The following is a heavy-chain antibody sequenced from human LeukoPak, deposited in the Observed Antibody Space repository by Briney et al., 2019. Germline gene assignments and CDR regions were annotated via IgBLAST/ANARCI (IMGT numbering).Heavy chain of an antibody. CDR3: ARAYSGYDY. J-gene: IGHJ4*02. CDR2: ITYDGSNE. D-gene: IGHD5-12*01. V-gene: IGHV3-30*04. CDR1: GFTFSDYA. Sequence: PGGSLRLSCAASGFTFSDYAMHWVRQAPGKGLEWVTVITYDGSNEYYADSVKGRFTISRDNAKNTLFLQMNSLRVEDTAVYYCARAYSGYDYWGQGTLVTVSS.